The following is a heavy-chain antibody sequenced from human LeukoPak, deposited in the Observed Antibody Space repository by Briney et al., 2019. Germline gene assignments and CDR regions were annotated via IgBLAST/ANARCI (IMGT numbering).Heavy chain of an antibody. V-gene: IGHV1-69*04. Sequence: SVKVSCKASGGTFSSYAISWVRQAPGQGLEWMGRIIPILGIANYAQKFQGRVTITADKSTSTAYMELSSLRSEDTAVYYCARDRGELRYVDWLSYWGQGTLVTVSS. D-gene: IGHD3-9*01. CDR1: GGTFSSYA. CDR3: ARDRGELRYVDWLSY. CDR2: IIPILGIA. J-gene: IGHJ4*02.